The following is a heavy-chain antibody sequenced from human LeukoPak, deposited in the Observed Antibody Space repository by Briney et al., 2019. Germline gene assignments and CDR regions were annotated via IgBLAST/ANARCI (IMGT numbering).Heavy chain of an antibody. V-gene: IGHV1-46*01. Sequence: ASVKVSCKASGYTFTSYYMHWVRQAPGQGLEWMGIINPSGGGTSYAQKFQGRVTMTEDTSTDTAYMELSSLRSEDTAVYYCATPRKLYCSSTSCYYAPLDYWGQGTLVTVSS. CDR3: ATPRKLYCSSTSCYYAPLDY. J-gene: IGHJ4*02. CDR1: GYTFTSYY. D-gene: IGHD2-2*01. CDR2: INPSGGGT.